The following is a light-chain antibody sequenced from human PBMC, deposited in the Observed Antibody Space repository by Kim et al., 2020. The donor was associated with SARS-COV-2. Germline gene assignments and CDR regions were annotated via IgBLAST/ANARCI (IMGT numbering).Light chain of an antibody. V-gene: IGKV1-39*01. J-gene: IGKJ2*01. CDR2: AAS. Sequence: SAAVGDRVTITCRTSQSINNRLNWYQQRPGKAPNLLIYAASNLQPGVPSRFSASGSGTDFTLTIINLQPEDFATCYCQQSDTSSYTFGQGTKLEI. CDR3: QQSDTSSYT. CDR1: QSINNR.